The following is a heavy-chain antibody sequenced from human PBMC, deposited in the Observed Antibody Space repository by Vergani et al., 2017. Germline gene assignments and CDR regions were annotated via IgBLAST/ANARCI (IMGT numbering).Heavy chain of an antibody. CDR3: ASGDPRCSSTSCYAGYYYYMDV. CDR1: GGSISSGGYY. CDR2: IYYSGST. V-gene: IGHV4-31*03. Sequence: QVQLQESGPGLVKPSQTLSLTCTVSGGSISSGGYYWSWIRQHPGKGLEWIGYIYYSGSTYYNPSLKSRVTISVDTSKNQFSLKLSSVTAADTAVYYCASGDPRCSSTSCYAGYYYYMDVWGKGTTVTVSS. D-gene: IGHD2-2*01. J-gene: IGHJ6*03.